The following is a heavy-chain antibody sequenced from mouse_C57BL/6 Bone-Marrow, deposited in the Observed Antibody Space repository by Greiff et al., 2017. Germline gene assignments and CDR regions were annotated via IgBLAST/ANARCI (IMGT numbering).Heavy chain of an antibody. J-gene: IGHJ4*01. V-gene: IGHV5-6*01. CDR2: ISSGGSYT. CDR1: GFTFSSYG. CDR3: ARSTIYDYAMDY. Sequence: EVQLVESGGDLVKPGGSLKLSCAASGFTFSSYGMSWVRQTPDKSLEWVATISSGGSYTYYPDSVKGRFTISRDNAKNTLYLQMSSLKAEDTAMYYCARSTIYDYAMDYWGQGTSVTVSS. D-gene: IGHD2-1*01.